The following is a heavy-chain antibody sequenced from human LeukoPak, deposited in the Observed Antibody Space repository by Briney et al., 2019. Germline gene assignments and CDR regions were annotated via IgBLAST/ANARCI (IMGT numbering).Heavy chain of an antibody. D-gene: IGHD6-6*01. CDR1: GFTFSSYW. CDR2: VNSDRSSS. J-gene: IGHJ4*02. CDR3: VRRQTSTSGFDH. Sequence: GSLRLSCAASGFTFSSYWMHWVRQAPGKGLAWVSRVNSDRSSSKYADSVKGRFTISRDNAKNTLYLRMNSLRAEDTALYYCVRRQTSTSGFDHWGQGTLVTVSS. V-gene: IGHV3-74*03.